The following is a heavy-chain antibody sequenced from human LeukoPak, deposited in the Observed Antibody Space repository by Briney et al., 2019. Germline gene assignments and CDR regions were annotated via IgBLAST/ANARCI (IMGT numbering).Heavy chain of an antibody. CDR1: GFTFSSYG. J-gene: IGHJ6*02. Sequence: GGSLRLSCAASGFTFSSYGMHWVRQAPGKGLEWVAVIWYDGSNKYYADSVKGRFTISRDNSKNTLYLQMNSLRAEDTAVYYCARDYRSLSYGRAIYYYYGMDVWGQGTTVTVSS. CDR3: ARDYRSLSYGRAIYYYYGMDV. D-gene: IGHD5-18*01. CDR2: IWYDGSNK. V-gene: IGHV3-33*01.